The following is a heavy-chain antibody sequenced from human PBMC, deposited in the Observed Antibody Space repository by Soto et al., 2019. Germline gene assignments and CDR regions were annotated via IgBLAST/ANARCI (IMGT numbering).Heavy chain of an antibody. V-gene: IGHV3-21*06. J-gene: IGHJ4*02. CDR3: ARSDYGDAPGY. Sequence: LRLSCAASGFPFYVYSMTWVRQAPGKGLEWVASITSNGNFLYYADAVKGRFAISRDNAKSSVSLEMNSLRDEDTAVYYCARSDYGDAPGYWGQGTLVTVSS. D-gene: IGHD4-17*01. CDR1: GFPFYVYS. CDR2: ITSNGNFL.